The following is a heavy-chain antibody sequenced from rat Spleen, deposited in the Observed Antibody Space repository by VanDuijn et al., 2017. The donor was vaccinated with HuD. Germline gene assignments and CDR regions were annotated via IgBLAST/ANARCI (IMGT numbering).Heavy chain of an antibody. CDR2: ITQSGGSA. J-gene: IGHJ1*01. Sequence: EVRLVESGGGLVQPGRSMKLSCAASGFTFSNYYMAWVRQAPTKGLEWVASITQSGGSAFYPVSVKGRFTISRDNAKNTQYLQMDSLRSEDTATYYCARRPWELSWYFDFWGPGTMVTVSS. D-gene: IGHD5-1*01. V-gene: IGHV5-25*01. CDR1: GFTFSNYY. CDR3: ARRPWELSWYFDF.